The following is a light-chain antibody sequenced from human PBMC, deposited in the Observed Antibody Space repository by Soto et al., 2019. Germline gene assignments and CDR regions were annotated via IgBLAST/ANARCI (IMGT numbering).Light chain of an antibody. V-gene: IGLV2-14*01. CDR3: SSYTSSSTPV. CDR1: SSDVGGYNY. CDR2: EVS. J-gene: IGLJ2*01. Sequence: QSVLTQPDSVSGSPGQSITISCTGTSSDVGGYNYVSWYQQHPGKAPKLMIYEVSNRPSGVSNRFSGSKSGNTASLTISGLQAEDEADYYCSSYTSSSTPVFGGGTKLTVL.